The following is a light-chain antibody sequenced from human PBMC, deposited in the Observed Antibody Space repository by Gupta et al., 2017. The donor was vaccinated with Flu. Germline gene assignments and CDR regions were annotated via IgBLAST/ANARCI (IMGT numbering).Light chain of an antibody. CDR1: SSNVGRNY. J-gene: IGLJ2*01. Sequence: VTISCSGSSSNVGRNYVYWYQQCPGAAPNLVISRDNQRSSGAPDRFSGSKSGTSASLVISGLRSEDEADYYCAAWDDSLSGYVVFGGGTKLTVL. V-gene: IGLV1-47*01. CDR3: AAWDDSLSGYVV. CDR2: RDN.